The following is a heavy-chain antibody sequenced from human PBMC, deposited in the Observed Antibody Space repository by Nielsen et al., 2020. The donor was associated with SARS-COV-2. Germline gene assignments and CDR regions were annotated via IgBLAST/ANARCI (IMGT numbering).Heavy chain of an antibody. V-gene: IGHV3-23*03. CDR3: AVPRGYSYGAFDY. Sequence: GGSLRLSCAASGFTFSSYAMSWVRQAPGKGLEWVSVIYSGGSSTYYADSVKGRFTISRDNSKNTLYLQMNSLRAEDTAVYYCAVPRGYSYGAFDYWGQGTLVTVSS. D-gene: IGHD5-18*01. CDR1: GFTFSSYA. CDR2: IYSGGSST. J-gene: IGHJ4*02.